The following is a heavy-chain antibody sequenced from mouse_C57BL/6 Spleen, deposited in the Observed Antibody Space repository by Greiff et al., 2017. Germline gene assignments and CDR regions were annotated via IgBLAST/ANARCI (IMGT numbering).Heavy chain of an antibody. J-gene: IGHJ2*01. CDR3: ATFITTVVGDY. CDR2: IDPSDSYT. CDR1: GYTFTSYW. V-gene: IGHV1-69*01. D-gene: IGHD1-1*01. Sequence: QVQLQQPGAELVMPGASVKLSCKASGYTFTSYWMHWVKQRPGQGLEWIGEIDPSDSYTNYNQKFKGKSTLTVDKSSSTAYMQLSSLTSEDSAVYYCATFITTVVGDYWGQGTTRTVSS.